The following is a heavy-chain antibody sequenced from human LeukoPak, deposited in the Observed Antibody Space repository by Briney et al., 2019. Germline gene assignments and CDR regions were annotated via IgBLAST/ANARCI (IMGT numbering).Heavy chain of an antibody. Sequence: SQTLSLTCTVSGGSISSGGYYWSWIRQHPGKGLEWIGYIYYSGSTYYNPSLKSRVSISVDTSKNQFSLKLSSVTAADTAVYYCASFGYLVGATRAFDYWGQGTLVTVSS. V-gene: IGHV4-31*03. J-gene: IGHJ4*02. CDR1: GGSISSGGYY. CDR2: IYYSGST. CDR3: ASFGYLVGATRAFDY. D-gene: IGHD1-26*01.